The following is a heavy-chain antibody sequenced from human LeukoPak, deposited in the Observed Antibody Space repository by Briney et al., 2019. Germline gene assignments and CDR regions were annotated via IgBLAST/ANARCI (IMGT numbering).Heavy chain of an antibody. V-gene: IGHV3-23*01. CDR3: AKDLDYGDFDY. CDR2: ISGSGAST. CDR1: GFTLSTNA. Sequence: GGSLRLSCLTSGFTLSTNAMSWVRPAPGKGLEWISGISGSGASTYYADSVKGRFTISRDDSRNTLYLQMNSLRAEDTAVYYCAKDLDYGDFDYWGQGTLVTVSS. J-gene: IGHJ4*02. D-gene: IGHD4-17*01.